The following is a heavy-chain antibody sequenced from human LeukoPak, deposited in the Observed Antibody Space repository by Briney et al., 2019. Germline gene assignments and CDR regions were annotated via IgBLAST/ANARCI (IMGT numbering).Heavy chain of an antibody. CDR3: AKGYTYGSVYMDV. Sequence: GGSLRLSCAASGFTFSNYGMHWVRQAPGKGLEWVALIRYDGNNKFYADSVKGRFTISRDNSKNSLYLQMNILRAEDTAVYYCAKGYTYGSVYMDVWGKGTTVTVSS. CDR1: GFTFSNYG. CDR2: IRYDGNNK. J-gene: IGHJ6*03. D-gene: IGHD5-18*01. V-gene: IGHV3-30*02.